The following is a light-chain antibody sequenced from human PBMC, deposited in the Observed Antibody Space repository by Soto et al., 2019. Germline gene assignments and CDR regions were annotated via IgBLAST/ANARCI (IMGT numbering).Light chain of an antibody. CDR1: QSISSS. Sequence: DIQMTQSPSTLSASVGDRVTITCRASQSISSSLAWYQQRPGKAPKLLIYDASSLESGVPSRFSGSGSGTEFTLTINSLQPDDFATYYCQQYNSYWTFGQGTKLDIK. CDR3: QQYNSYWT. J-gene: IGKJ1*01. CDR2: DAS. V-gene: IGKV1-5*01.